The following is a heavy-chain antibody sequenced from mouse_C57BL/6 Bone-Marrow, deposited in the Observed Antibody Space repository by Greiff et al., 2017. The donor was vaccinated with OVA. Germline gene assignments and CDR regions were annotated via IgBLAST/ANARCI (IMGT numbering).Heavy chain of an antibody. CDR2: IWSGGST. V-gene: IGHV2-2*01. D-gene: IGHD1-1*01. J-gene: IGHJ1*03. CDR1: GFSLTSYG. CDR3: ASYYQGYFDV. Sequence: VMLVESGPGLVQPSQCLSITCTVSGFSLTSYGVHWVRQSPGKGLEWLGVIWSGGSTDYNAAFISRMSISKDTSKSQVFFKMNSLQADDTAIYYCASYYQGYFDVWGTGTTVTVSS.